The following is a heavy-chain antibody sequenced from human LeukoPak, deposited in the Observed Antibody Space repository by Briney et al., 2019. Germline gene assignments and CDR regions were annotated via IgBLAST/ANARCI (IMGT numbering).Heavy chain of an antibody. CDR1: GGSISSYY. Sequence: SEALSLTCTVSGGSISSYYWSWIRQPPGKGLEWLGYIYYSGSTNYNPSLKSRVTISVDTSKNQFSLKLSSVTAADTAVYYCARQREYCSGVSCYSDVFDIWGQGTMVTVSS. CDR2: IYYSGST. CDR3: ARQREYCSGVSCYSDVFDI. D-gene: IGHD2-15*01. V-gene: IGHV4-59*08. J-gene: IGHJ3*02.